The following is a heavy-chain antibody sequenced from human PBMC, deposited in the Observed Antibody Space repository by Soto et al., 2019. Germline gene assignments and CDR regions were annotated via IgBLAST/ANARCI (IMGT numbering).Heavy chain of an antibody. CDR3: VRDQVALRNRVRVSYFNL. CDR1: GFVFTMYG. J-gene: IGHJ2*01. D-gene: IGHD1-26*01. V-gene: IGHV3-33*01. CDR2: IWHDGSGT. Sequence: QVKLVESGGGVVQPGRSLRLSCAASGFVFTMYGMHWVRQAPGKGLEWVGVIWHDGSGTYYADALKGRFTISRDNSKNNLFLQMDSMTVEDTAVYYCVRDQVALRNRVRVSYFNLWGRGTQVTVSS.